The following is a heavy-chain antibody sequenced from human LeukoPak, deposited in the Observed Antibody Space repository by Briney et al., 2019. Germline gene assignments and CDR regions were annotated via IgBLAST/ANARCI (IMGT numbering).Heavy chain of an antibody. Sequence: GASVKVSCKASEYTFTSYAMNWVRQAPGQGLEWMGWINTNTGNPTYAQGFTGRFVFSLDTSVSTAYLQISSLKAEDTAVYYCARSYQLLSEYCSGGSCSEPPDYWGQGTLVTVSS. J-gene: IGHJ4*02. CDR1: EYTFTSYA. CDR3: ARSYQLLSEYCSGGSCSEPPDY. V-gene: IGHV7-4-1*02. D-gene: IGHD2-15*01. CDR2: INTNTGNP.